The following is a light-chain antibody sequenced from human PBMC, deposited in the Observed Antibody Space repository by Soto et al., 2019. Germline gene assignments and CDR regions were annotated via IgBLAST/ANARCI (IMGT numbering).Light chain of an antibody. CDR1: TGTVTSTHY. J-gene: IGLJ3*02. CDR3: QLYYGATRV. V-gene: IGLV7-43*01. Sequence: QTVVTQEPSLTVSPGGTVTLTCASTTGTVTSTHYANWFQQKPGQPPRALIYSTSNEYSWTPARFSGSLLGGKAALTLSGVQPEDEADYYCQLYYGATRVFGGGTKVTVL. CDR2: STS.